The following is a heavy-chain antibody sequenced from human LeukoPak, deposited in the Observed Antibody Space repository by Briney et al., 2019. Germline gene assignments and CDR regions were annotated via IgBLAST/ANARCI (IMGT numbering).Heavy chain of an antibody. Sequence: GGSLRLSCEASRFTFSSAWMSWVRQSPGKGLEWVGRIKSKADGGATDYAAPAKGRFSVSRDDSDNIFYLQMNSLKTEDTGVYYCTTAPYDGRDYWGQGTLVTVSS. CDR3: TTAPYDGRDY. J-gene: IGHJ4*02. D-gene: IGHD4-23*01. V-gene: IGHV3-15*01. CDR2: IKSKADGGAT. CDR1: RFTFSSAW.